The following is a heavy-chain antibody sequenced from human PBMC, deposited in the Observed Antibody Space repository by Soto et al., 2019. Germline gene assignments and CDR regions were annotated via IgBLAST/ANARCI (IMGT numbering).Heavy chain of an antibody. Sequence: EVPLLESGGGLVQPGGSLRLSCAESFNSHSMSWVRQAPGKGLEWVSGISATGGSTHYADTVKGRFTISRDNSKNMVYLQINSLRAEDTALYYCAKSWWDTWEQSAFDMWGQGTMVTVSS. V-gene: IGHV3-23*01. CDR1: FNSHS. J-gene: IGHJ3*02. D-gene: IGHD2-8*02. CDR3: AKSWWDTWEQSAFDM. CDR2: ISATGGST.